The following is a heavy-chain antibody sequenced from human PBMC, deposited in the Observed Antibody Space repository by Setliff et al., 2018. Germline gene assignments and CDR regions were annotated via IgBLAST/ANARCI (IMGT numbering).Heavy chain of an antibody. J-gene: IGHJ4*02. CDR3: ARLRGAFDY. V-gene: IGHV4-59*11. D-gene: IGHD3-16*01. CDR1: GDYISSQY. Sequence: NPSETLSLTCTVSGDYISSQYWSWIRQPPGKGLEWIGYISNRGSTNYNPSLESRVTISVDTSKNQFSLRLNSTTAADTAVYYCARLRGAFDYWGQGTLVTVSS. CDR2: ISNRGST.